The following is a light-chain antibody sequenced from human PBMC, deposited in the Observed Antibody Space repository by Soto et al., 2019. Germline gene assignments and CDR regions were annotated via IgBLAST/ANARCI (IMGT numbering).Light chain of an antibody. CDR1: QSVSSN. Sequence: EIVMTQSPANLSVSPGERATLSCRASQSVSSNLVWYQQKPGQAPRLLISGASTRATGIQARFSGSGSGTEFTLTISSLQSEDFAVYYCQQYNYWPYTFGQGTKLEIK. CDR3: QQYNYWPYT. V-gene: IGKV3-15*01. CDR2: GAS. J-gene: IGKJ2*01.